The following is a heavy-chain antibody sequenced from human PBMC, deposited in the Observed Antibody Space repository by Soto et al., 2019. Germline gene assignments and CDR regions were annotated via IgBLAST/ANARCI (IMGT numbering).Heavy chain of an antibody. D-gene: IGHD1-26*01. Sequence: ASVKVSCKASGYTFTGYDMHWVRQAPGQGVKWMGWINPNSGGTNYAQKFQGRVTMTRDTSISTAYMELSRLRSDDTAVYYCARVVSGGSYYLYYYYGMDVWGQGTTVTVS. V-gene: IGHV1-2*02. CDR1: GYTFTGYD. CDR2: INPNSGGT. CDR3: ARVVSGGSYYLYYYYGMDV. J-gene: IGHJ6*02.